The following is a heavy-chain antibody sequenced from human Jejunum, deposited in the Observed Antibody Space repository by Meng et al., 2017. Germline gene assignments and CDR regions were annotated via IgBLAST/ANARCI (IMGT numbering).Heavy chain of an antibody. V-gene: IGHV4-4*02. D-gene: IGHD1/OR15-1a*01. CDR2: ISRSGRA. CDR3: ARDPRTNWASRFFDN. CDR1: GGSVSTTDW. J-gene: IGHJ4*02. Sequence: QLEESVPGLVRPSGTLTLTCAVSGGSVSTTDWWSWVRHPPGKGLEWIGEISRSGRANYNPSLKGRVTISLDRSMNLFSLKLDSVTAADAAVYYCARDPRTNWASRFFDNWGQGTLVTV.